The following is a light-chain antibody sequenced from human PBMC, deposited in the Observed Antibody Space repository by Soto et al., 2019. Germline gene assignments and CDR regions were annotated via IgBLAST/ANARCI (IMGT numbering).Light chain of an antibody. CDR1: QGISTY. Sequence: QINQSPSYLSASVAERITITFRASQGISTYLNWYLEKPGKAPKVLIYAASSLRSVVPSRFSGSGSETDLTLTISSLQPEDFATYSCQQSYSTPWTFGQGTKVDIK. CDR3: QQSYSTPWT. J-gene: IGKJ1*01. CDR2: AAS. V-gene: IGKV1-39*01.